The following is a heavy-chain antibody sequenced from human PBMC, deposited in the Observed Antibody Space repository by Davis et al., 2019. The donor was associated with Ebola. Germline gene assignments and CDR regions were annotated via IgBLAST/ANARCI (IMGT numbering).Heavy chain of an antibody. CDR1: GGTFSSYA. J-gene: IGHJ4*02. Sequence: SVTVSCKASGGTFSSYAISWVRQAPGQGLEWMGGIIPIFGTANYAQKFQGRVTITADKSTSTAYMELSSLRSEDTAVYYCASPGPVGGSYLHYWGQGTLVTVSS. D-gene: IGHD1-26*01. CDR2: IIPIFGTA. CDR3: ASPGPVGGSYLHY. V-gene: IGHV1-69*06.